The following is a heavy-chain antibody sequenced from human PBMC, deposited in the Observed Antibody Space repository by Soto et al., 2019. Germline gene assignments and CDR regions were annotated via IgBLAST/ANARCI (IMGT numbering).Heavy chain of an antibody. V-gene: IGHV3-23*01. CDR3: AKDLGIFGVVTTGDAFDI. CDR1: GFTFSSYA. J-gene: IGHJ3*02. Sequence: GGSLRLSCVASGFTFSSYAMSWVRQAPGKGLEWVSAISGSGGSTYYADSVKGRFTISRDNSKNTLYLQMNSLRAEDTAVYYCAKDLGIFGVVTTGDAFDIWGQGTMVTVSS. CDR2: ISGSGGST. D-gene: IGHD3-3*01.